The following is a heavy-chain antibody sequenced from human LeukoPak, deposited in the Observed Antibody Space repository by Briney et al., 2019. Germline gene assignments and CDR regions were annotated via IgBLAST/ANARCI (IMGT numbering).Heavy chain of an antibody. CDR3: ASRAPRDNFNRYLPIDY. D-gene: IGHD1-20*01. J-gene: IGHJ4*02. CDR2: IYHSGST. Sequence: PPETLSLTCAVAGASISNSNWWTWVRQPPGKGLEWIGEIYHSGSTNYKPSLKSRATISVDKSKNQFSLKLSSVTAADTAVYYCASRAPRDNFNRYLPIDYWGQGTLVTVSS. CDR1: GASISNSNW. V-gene: IGHV4-4*03.